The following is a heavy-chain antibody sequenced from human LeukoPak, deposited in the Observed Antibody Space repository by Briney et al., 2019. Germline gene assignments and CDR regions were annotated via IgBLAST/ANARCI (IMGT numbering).Heavy chain of an antibody. V-gene: IGHV4-61*02. J-gene: IGHJ4*02. CDR2: IYTSGGT. Sequence: SQTLSLTCTVSGGAISSGSYYWGWIRQPAGKGLEWVGGIYTSGGTNYNPSLKSRVTISVNPSKNQLSLKTSSVTAADTAVYYCASGLVGATTDYWGQGTLVTVSS. CDR1: GGAISSGSYY. CDR3: ASGLVGATTDY. D-gene: IGHD1-26*01.